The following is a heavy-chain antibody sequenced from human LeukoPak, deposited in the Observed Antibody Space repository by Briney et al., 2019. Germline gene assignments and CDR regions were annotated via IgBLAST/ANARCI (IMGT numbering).Heavy chain of an antibody. CDR3: VRKLGDYYFDH. V-gene: IGHV3-30-3*01. CDR1: GFTFSSYA. J-gene: IGHJ4*02. Sequence: GGSLRLSCAASGFTFSSYAMHWVRQAPGKGLEWVAVISYDGSNKYYADSVKGRFTISRDNANDSLYLQMNSLRAEDTAVYYCVRKLGDYYFDHWGQGPWSPSHQ. D-gene: IGHD7-27*01. CDR2: ISYDGSNK.